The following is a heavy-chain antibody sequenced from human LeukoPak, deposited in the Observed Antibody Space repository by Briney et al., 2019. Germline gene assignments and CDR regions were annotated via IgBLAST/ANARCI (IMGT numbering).Heavy chain of an antibody. CDR2: MNPNSGNT. V-gene: IGHV1-8*01. CDR3: AKDWHILTGRNCFDP. CDR1: GYTFTSYD. J-gene: IGHJ5*02. D-gene: IGHD3-9*01. Sequence: ASVKVSCKASGYTFTSYDINWVRQATGQGLEWMGWMNPNSGNTGYAKKFQGRVTMSTDTSTSTAYMELRSLRFDDTAIYYCAKDWHILTGRNCFDPWGQGTLVTVSS.